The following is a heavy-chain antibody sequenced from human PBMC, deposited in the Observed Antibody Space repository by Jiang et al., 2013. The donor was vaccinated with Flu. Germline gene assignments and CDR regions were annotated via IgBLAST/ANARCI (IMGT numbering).Heavy chain of an antibody. CDR3: ATGPRGVGSDY. CDR2: IKQDGSEK. CDR1: GFTFSSYW. D-gene: IGHD1-1*01. Sequence: RLSCAASGFTFSSYWMSWVRQAPGKGLEWVAXIKQDGSEKYYVDSVKGRFTISRDNAKNSLYLQMNSLRAEDTAVYYCATGPRGVGSDYWGQGTLVTVSS. J-gene: IGHJ4*02. V-gene: IGHV3-7*01.